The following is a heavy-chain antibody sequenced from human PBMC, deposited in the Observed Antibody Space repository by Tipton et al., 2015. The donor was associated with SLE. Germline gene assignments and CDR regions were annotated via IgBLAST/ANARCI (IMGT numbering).Heavy chain of an antibody. D-gene: IGHD3-3*01. CDR3: AKPHFMGDFWSGSPYYFDY. CDR1: GFVFSSFA. V-gene: IGHV3-23*03. J-gene: IGHJ4*02. Sequence: SLRLSCEASGFVFSSFAMNWVRQAPGKGLEWVSVVHGGGRAYYADSVRGRFTISRDNSKNTVYLQMNSLRAEDTAVYYCAKPHFMGDFWSGSPYYFDYWGQGTLVTVSS. CDR2: VHGGGRA.